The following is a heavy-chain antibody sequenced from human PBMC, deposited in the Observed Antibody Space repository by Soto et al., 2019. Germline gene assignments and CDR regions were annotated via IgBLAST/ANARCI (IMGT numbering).Heavy chain of an antibody. CDR2: ISSGSSNI. Sequence: PGGSLRLSCAASGFTFSIYTMNWVRQTPGKGLEWVSYISSGSSNIYYADSVRGRFTISRDNAKNLLYLQMNSLRAEDTAVYYCARVQYSSSPRFDYWGQGTLVTVS. J-gene: IGHJ4*02. V-gene: IGHV3-48*01. D-gene: IGHD6-6*01. CDR3: ARVQYSSSPRFDY. CDR1: GFTFSIYT.